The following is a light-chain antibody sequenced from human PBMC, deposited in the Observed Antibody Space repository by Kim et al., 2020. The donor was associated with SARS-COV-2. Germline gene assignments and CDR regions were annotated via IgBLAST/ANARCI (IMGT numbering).Light chain of an antibody. V-gene: IGLV3-19*01. J-gene: IGLJ3*02. CDR3: NSRDRSGTYLE. CDR1: GLRTNF. Sequence: LGRTVTITCQGDGLRTNFASWFQQKPGRAPVLVFYGTNHRPSGIPDRFSGSRSGNTISLTITGAQAEDEADYFCNSRDRSGTYLEFGGGTQLTVL. CDR2: GTN.